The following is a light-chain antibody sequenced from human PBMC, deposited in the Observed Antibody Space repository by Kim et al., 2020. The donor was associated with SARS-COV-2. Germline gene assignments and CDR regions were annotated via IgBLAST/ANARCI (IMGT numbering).Light chain of an antibody. V-gene: IGKV3-20*01. CDR2: GAS. CDR1: QSVTSSY. CDR3: QQYGSSPQT. Sequence: PGERATLSCRASQSVTSSYLAWYQKKPGQAPRLLIYGASSRAIGIPDRFSGSGSGTDFTLTISRLEPEDFAVYCCQQYGSSPQTFGQGTKVDIK. J-gene: IGKJ1*01.